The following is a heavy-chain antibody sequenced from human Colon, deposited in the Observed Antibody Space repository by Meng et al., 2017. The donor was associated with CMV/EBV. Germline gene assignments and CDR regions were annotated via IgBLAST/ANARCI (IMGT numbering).Heavy chain of an antibody. CDR2: IKQDGSDN. CDR3: VGFFGEHTYSIDH. J-gene: IGHJ4*02. Sequence: VLVVESGGAVGRSGGSLGHSCPVFGLSIRPYGMNWVRQAPWKGLEWVANIKQDGSDNYDVDYVQGRFTISRDNAKNSLYLQSHGLRAEDTAVYYCVGFFGEHTYSIDHWGQGALVTVSS. D-gene: IGHD3-10*01. V-gene: IGHV3-7*04. CDR1: GLSIRPYG.